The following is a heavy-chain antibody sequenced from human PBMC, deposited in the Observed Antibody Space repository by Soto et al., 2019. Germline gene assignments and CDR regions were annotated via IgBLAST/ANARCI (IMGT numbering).Heavy chain of an antibody. CDR1: GFSFSDYA. CDR3: ARAWSGNYYDAGDY. V-gene: IGHV3-30-3*01. Sequence: ESGGGVVHPGRSLRLSCAASGFSFSDYAMHWVRQAPGKGLEWVSVISYDGSNEYYADSVKGRFTISRDNSQNTLYLQMNSLSAEDTAVYYCARAWSGNYYDAGDYWGQGTLVTVSS. CDR2: ISYDGSNE. J-gene: IGHJ4*02. D-gene: IGHD1-26*01.